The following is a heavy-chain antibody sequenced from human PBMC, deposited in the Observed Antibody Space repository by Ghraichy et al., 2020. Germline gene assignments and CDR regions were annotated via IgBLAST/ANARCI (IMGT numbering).Heavy chain of an antibody. J-gene: IGHJ3*02. V-gene: IGHV3-23*01. Sequence: GGSLRLSCAASGFTFSSYAMSWVRQAPGKGLEWVSAISGSGGSTYYADSVKGRFTISRDNSKNTLYLQMNSLRAEDTAVYYCAKYVRYLYGADIDAFDIWGQGTMVTVDS. CDR2: ISGSGGST. CDR1: GFTFSSYA. D-gene: IGHD4-17*01. CDR3: AKYVRYLYGADIDAFDI.